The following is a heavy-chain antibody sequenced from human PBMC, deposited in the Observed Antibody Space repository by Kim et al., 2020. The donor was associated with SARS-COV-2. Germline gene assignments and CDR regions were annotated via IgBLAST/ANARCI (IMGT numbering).Heavy chain of an antibody. CDR3: ARVPPMTMIVVVNFDY. D-gene: IGHD3-22*01. Sequence: GGSLRLSCAASGFTFSSYWMSWVRQAPGKGLEWVANIKQDGSEKYYVDSVKGRFTISRDNAKNSLYLQMNSLRAEDTAVYYCARVPPMTMIVVVNFDYWGQGTLVTVSS. J-gene: IGHJ4*02. CDR2: IKQDGSEK. CDR1: GFTFSSYW. V-gene: IGHV3-7*01.